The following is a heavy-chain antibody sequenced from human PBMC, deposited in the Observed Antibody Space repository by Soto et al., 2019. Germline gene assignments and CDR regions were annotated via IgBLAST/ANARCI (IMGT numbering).Heavy chain of an antibody. CDR1: GFTFSSYG. D-gene: IGHD2-15*01. CDR3: AREPSGYCSGGSCYSGWFDP. J-gene: IGHJ5*02. CDR2: IWYDGSNK. Sequence: QVQLVESGGGVVQPGRSLRLSCAASGFTFSSYGMHWVRQAPGKGLEWVAVIWYDGSNKYYADSVKGRFTISRDNSKNTLDLQMNSLRAEDTAVYYCAREPSGYCSGGSCYSGWFDPWGQGTLVTVSS. V-gene: IGHV3-33*01.